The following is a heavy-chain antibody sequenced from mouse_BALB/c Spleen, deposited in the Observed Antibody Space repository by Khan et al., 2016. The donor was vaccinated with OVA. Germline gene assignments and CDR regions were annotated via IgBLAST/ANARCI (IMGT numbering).Heavy chain of an antibody. CDR2: INPSTAYT. Sequence: VQLQQSGAELAKPGASVKMSCKASGYTFINYWILWVKQRPGQGLEWIGYINPSTAYTEYNQNFKDKATLTADKSSRTAYMQLSSLTSEDSAVYYCARRGLRWDFDYWGQDTTLTVSS. CDR1: GYTFINYW. CDR3: ARRGLRWDFDY. V-gene: IGHV1-7*01. D-gene: IGHD1-1*01. J-gene: IGHJ2*01.